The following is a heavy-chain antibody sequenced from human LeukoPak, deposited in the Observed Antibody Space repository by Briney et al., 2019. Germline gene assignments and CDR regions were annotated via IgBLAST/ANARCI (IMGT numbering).Heavy chain of an antibody. CDR1: GGSISSGGYY. J-gene: IGHJ4*02. CDR3: VTGTTEAVFDY. Sequence: PSETLSLTCTVSGGSISSGGYYWSWIRQHPGKGLEWIGYIYYSGSTYYNPSLKSRVTISVDTSKNQFSLKLSSVTAADTAVYYCVTGTTEAVFDYWGQGTLVTVSS. CDR2: IYYSGST. D-gene: IGHD1-7*01. V-gene: IGHV4-31*03.